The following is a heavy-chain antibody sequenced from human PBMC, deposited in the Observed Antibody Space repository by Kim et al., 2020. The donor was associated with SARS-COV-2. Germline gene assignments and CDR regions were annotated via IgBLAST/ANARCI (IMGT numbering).Heavy chain of an antibody. Sequence: GGSLRLSCAASGFTVSSYWMSWVRQAPGKGLEWVANIKQDGSGKYYVDSVKGRFTISRDNARNSLYLQMNSLRAEDTAVYYCARISHYWGQGTLVTVSS. CDR3: ARISHY. CDR1: GFTVSSYW. V-gene: IGHV3-7*01. J-gene: IGHJ4*02. CDR2: IKQDGSGK.